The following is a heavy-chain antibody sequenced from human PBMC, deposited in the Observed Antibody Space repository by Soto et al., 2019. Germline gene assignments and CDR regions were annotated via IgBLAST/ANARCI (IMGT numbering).Heavy chain of an antibody. Sequence: GGSLRISCAASGFAFTNAWVIWVRQTPGKGLEWVGRIKSNADGGTTDYAAPVKGRFTISRDDSKNTLYLQMNSLKTEDTAVYYCATNPLYWGRGTLVTVSS. CDR1: GFAFTNAW. J-gene: IGHJ4*02. V-gene: IGHV3-15*07. CDR2: IKSNADGGTT. CDR3: ATNPLY.